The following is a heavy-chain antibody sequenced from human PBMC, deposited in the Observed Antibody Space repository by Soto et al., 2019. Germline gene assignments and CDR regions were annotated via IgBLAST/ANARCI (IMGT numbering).Heavy chain of an antibody. Sequence: SVKVSCKASGGTFSSYAISWVRQAPGQGLEWMGGIIPIFGTANYAQKFQGRVTITADESTSTAYMELSSLRSEDTAVYYCARVAADDVYNWFDPWGQGTLVTVSS. D-gene: IGHD6-13*01. V-gene: IGHV1-69*13. CDR2: IIPIFGTA. CDR1: GGTFSSYA. J-gene: IGHJ5*02. CDR3: ARVAADDVYNWFDP.